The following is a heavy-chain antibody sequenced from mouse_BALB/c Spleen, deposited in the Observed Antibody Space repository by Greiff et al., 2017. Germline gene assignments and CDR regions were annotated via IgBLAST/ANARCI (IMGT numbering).Heavy chain of an antibody. CDR3: ARHELGRAMDY. J-gene: IGHJ4*01. CDR2: ISNGGGST. CDR1: GFTFSSYT. D-gene: IGHD4-1*01. Sequence: EVMLLESGGGLVQPGGSLKLSCAASGFTFSSYTMSWVRQTPEKRLEWVAYISNGGGSTYYPDTVKGRFTISRDNAKNTLYLQMSSLKSEDTAMYYCARHELGRAMDYWGQGTSVTVSS. V-gene: IGHV5-12-2*01.